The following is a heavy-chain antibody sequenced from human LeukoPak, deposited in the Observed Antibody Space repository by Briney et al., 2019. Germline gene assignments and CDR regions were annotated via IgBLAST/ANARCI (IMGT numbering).Heavy chain of an antibody. D-gene: IGHD5-18*01. V-gene: IGHV4-59*01. CDR3: ARVRGTAMVAFFDY. CDR2: IYYSGST. Sequence: SETLSLTCTVSGGSISSYYWSWIRQPPGKGLEWIGYIYYSGSTNYNPSPKSRVTISVDTSKNQFSLKLSSVTAADTAVYYCARVRGTAMVAFFDYWGQGTLVTVSS. J-gene: IGHJ4*02. CDR1: GGSISSYY.